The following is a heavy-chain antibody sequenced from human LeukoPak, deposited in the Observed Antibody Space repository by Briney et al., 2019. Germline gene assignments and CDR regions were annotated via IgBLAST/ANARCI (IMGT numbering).Heavy chain of an antibody. J-gene: IGHJ6*02. V-gene: IGHV3-21*01. CDR1: GFTFSSYS. CDR2: ISSSSSYI. Sequence: GGSLRLSCAASGFTFSSYSMNWVRQAPGKGLEWVSSISSSSSYIYYADSVKGRFTISRDNAKNSLYLQMNSLRAEDTAVYYCARDRGGFGGMDVWGQGTTVTVSS. D-gene: IGHD3-10*01. CDR3: ARDRGGFGGMDV.